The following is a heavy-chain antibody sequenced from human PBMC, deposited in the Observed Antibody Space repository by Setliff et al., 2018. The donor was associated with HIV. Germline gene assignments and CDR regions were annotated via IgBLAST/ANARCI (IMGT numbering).Heavy chain of an antibody. CDR1: GYTFTDYY. V-gene: IGHV1-2*02. CDR2: IYPNTGGT. CDR3: SRGKSWLRFLDY. J-gene: IGHJ4*02. D-gene: IGHD5-12*01. Sequence: ASVKVSCKASGYTFTDYYIHWVRQAPGQGLEWMGWIYPNTGGTNYAQKFQGRVTMTRDTSTSTAYMELRSLKSDDTAVYYCSRGKSWLRFLDYWGQGTLVTVSS.